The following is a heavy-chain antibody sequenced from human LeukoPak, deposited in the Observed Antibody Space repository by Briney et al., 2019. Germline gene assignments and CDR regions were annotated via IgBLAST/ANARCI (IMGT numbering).Heavy chain of an antibody. J-gene: IGHJ1*01. D-gene: IGHD2-8*01. Sequence: PGGSLRLSCAASGFTFSSYWMHWVRQVPGKGLVWVSLINSDGSRVRYADSVKGRFTISRDNADNMLYLQMSSLRAEDTAVYYCARGASGVEQWGQGTLITVSS. CDR2: INSDGSRV. V-gene: IGHV3-74*01. CDR1: GFTFSSYW. CDR3: ARGASGVEQ.